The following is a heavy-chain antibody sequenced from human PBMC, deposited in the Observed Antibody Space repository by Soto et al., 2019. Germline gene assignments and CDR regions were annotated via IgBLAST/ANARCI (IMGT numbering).Heavy chain of an antibody. CDR3: AREVRGVIISYYYYYMDV. V-gene: IGHV4-31*03. Sequence: PSETLSLTCTVSGGSISSGGYYWSWIRQNPGKGLEWIGYIYYSGSTYYNPSLKSRVTISVDTSKNQFSLKLSSVTAADTAVYYCAREVRGVIISYYYYYMDVWGKGTTVTVSS. J-gene: IGHJ6*03. CDR2: IYYSGST. D-gene: IGHD3-10*01. CDR1: GGSISSGGYY.